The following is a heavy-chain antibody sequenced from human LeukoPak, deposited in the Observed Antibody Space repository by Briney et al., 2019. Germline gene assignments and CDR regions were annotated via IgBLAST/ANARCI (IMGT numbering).Heavy chain of an antibody. CDR2: IYDAENT. D-gene: IGHD1-7*01. Sequence: SETLSLTCTVSGDSISSFSWSWIRQPPGKGLEWIGYIYDAENTDYSPSLKSRVIISIDTSKNQLSLKLNSVTPADTAVYYCARDRLNWNYGGFDPWGQGTVVTVSS. CDR1: GDSISSFS. V-gene: IGHV4-59*01. J-gene: IGHJ5*02. CDR3: ARDRLNWNYGGFDP.